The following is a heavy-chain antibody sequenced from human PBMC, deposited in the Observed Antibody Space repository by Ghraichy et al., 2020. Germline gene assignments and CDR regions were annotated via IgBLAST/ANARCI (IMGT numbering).Heavy chain of an antibody. D-gene: IGHD2-2*01. CDR3: ASYVSGDIVVVPAADAFDI. Sequence: ASVKVSCKASGYTFTSYDINWVRQATGQGLEWMGWKNPNSGNTGYAQKFQGRVTMTRNTSISTAYMELSSLRSEDTAVYYCASYVSGDIVVVPAADAFDIWGQGTMVTVSS. J-gene: IGHJ3*02. CDR2: KNPNSGNT. V-gene: IGHV1-8*01. CDR1: GYTFTSYD.